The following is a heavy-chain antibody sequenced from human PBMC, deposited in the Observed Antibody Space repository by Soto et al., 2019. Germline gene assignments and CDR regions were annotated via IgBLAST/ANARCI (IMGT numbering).Heavy chain of an antibody. D-gene: IGHD4-17*01. J-gene: IGHJ4*02. CDR3: VRFSGDYLNGVKRRYFDF. CDR1: GDSISSASYF. CDR2: VYFVGNS. Sequence: PSETLSLTCTVSGDSISSASYFWGWIRQPPGKGLEWIGSVYFVGNSYYNPSLKSRVSISVDASKNQFSLRLSSMTAADTGVYYCVRFSGDYLNGVKRRYFDFWGQGTLVTVYS. V-gene: IGHV4-39*01.